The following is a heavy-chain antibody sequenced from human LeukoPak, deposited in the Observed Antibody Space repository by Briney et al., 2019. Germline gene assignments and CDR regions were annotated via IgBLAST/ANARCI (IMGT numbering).Heavy chain of an antibody. CDR1: GFTFSSYS. D-gene: IGHD2-2*01. CDR2: ISSSSSTI. V-gene: IGHV3-48*01. J-gene: IGHJ3*02. Sequence: QPGGSLRLSCAASGFTFSSYSMNWVRQAPGKGLEWVSYISSSSSTIYYADSVKGRFTISRDNAKNSLYLQMNSLRAEDTAVYYCARDPTHIVVVPAASAFDIWGQGTMVTVSS. CDR3: ARDPTHIVVVPAASAFDI.